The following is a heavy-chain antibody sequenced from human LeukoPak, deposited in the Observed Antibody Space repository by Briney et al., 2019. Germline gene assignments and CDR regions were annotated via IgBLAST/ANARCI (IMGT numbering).Heavy chain of an antibody. CDR2: IYTSGST. CDR3: ARGTYYYDSSGYYYRWFDP. Sequence: SETLSLTCTVSGGSISSYYWSWIRQPAGKGLEWIGRIYTSGSTNYNPSLKSRVTMSADTSKNQFSLKLSSVTAADTAVYYCARGTYYYDSSGYYYRWFDPWGQGTLVTVSS. V-gene: IGHV4-4*07. J-gene: IGHJ5*02. D-gene: IGHD3-22*01. CDR1: GGSISSYY.